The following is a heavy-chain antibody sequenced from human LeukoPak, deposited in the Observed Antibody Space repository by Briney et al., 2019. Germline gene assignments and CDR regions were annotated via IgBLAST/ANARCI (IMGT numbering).Heavy chain of an antibody. CDR3: VRMTTVTPRAFDI. J-gene: IGHJ3*02. D-gene: IGHD4-17*01. CDR2: ISYDGSNK. V-gene: IGHV3-30-3*01. Sequence: GGSLRLSCAASGFTFSSYAMHWVRQATGKGLEWVAVISYDGSNKYYADSVKGRFTISRDNSKNTLYLQMNSLRAEDTALYYCVRMTTVTPRAFDIWGQGTVVTVSS. CDR1: GFTFSSYA.